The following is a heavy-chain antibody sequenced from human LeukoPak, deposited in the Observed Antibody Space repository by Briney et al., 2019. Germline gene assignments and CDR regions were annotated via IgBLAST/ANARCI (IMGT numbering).Heavy chain of an antibody. V-gene: IGHV4-39*02. J-gene: IGHJ5*02. CDR3: ARDLWVAAALEGRFDP. CDR2: LYYSGST. CDR1: GGSISNSSYY. D-gene: IGHD6-13*01. Sequence: SETLSLTCIVSGGSISNSSYYWGWIRQPPGKGLEWIGSLYYSGSTYYNPSLKSRVTMSVDTSKNQFSLKLSSVTAADTAVYYCARDLWVAAALEGRFDPWGQGTLVTVSS.